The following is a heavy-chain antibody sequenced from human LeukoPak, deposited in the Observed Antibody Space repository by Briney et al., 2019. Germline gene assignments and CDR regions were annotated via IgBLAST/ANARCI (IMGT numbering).Heavy chain of an antibody. CDR2: IIPILGIA. D-gene: IGHD3-22*01. V-gene: IGHV1-69*02. J-gene: IGHJ4*02. Sequence: SVKVSCKASGGTFSSYTISWVRQAPGQGLVWMGRIIPILGIANYAQKFQGRVTITADKSTSTAYMELSSLRSEDTAVYYCATRVDSSGYYLDYWGQGTLVTVSS. CDR3: ATRVDSSGYYLDY. CDR1: GGTFSSYT.